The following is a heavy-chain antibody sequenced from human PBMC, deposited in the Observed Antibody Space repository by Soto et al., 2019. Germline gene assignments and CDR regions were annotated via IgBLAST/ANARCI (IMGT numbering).Heavy chain of an antibody. J-gene: IGHJ4*02. CDR3: ARHAYFYRFSGYYHRFDF. D-gene: IGHD3-22*01. CDR2: IYPGDYDT. CDR1: GYSFTSDW. V-gene: IGHV5-51*01. Sequence: AESLKISCEGSGYSFTSDWIAWVRQIPGKGLEWMGIIYPGDYDTRYSPSLQGQVTISADKSISTAYLQWSSLKASHTAMYYCARHAYFYRFSGYYHRFDFWGQGTLVTVSS.